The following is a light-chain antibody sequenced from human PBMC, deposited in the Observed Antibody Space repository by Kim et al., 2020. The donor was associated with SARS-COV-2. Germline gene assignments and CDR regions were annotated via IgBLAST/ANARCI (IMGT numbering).Light chain of an antibody. CDR2: RND. J-gene: IGLJ3*02. V-gene: IGLV10-54*01. CDR1: SDNMGFEG. CDR3: SAWDRSLSAWV. Sequence: QPSTVTWTGDSDNMGFEGALWTQEHPDHPPKRLSCRNDIRPSGISVRFSASRSGDTVSLTITGLQPEDEADYYCSAWDRSLSAWVFGGGTQLTVL.